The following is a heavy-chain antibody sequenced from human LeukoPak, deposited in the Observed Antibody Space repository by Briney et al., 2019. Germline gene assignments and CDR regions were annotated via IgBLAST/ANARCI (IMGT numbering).Heavy chain of an antibody. J-gene: IGHJ3*02. CDR1: GFTFSSYG. V-gene: IGHV3-33*01. CDR2: IWYDGSNK. CDR3: ARLYSSSWYLAFDI. D-gene: IGHD6-13*01. Sequence: GGSLRLSCAASGFTFSSYGMHWVRQAPGKGLEWVAVIWYDGSNKYYADSAKGGFTISRDNSKNTLYLQMNSLRAEDTAVYYCARLYSSSWYLAFDIWGQGTMVTVSS.